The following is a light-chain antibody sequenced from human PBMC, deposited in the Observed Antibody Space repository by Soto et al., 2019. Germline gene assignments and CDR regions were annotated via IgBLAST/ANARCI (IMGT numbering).Light chain of an antibody. CDR2: SNI. CDR3: AAWDDSLSRAV. CDR1: TSNIGTFY. J-gene: IGLJ7*01. Sequence: QSVLTQPPSASSTPGQTVTISCSGSTSNIGTFYVYWYQHLPGTAPKLLIYSNIHRPSGVPDRFSGSKSGTSASLAISGLRSEDEADYYCAAWDDSLSRAVFGGGTQLTVL. V-gene: IGLV1-47*02.